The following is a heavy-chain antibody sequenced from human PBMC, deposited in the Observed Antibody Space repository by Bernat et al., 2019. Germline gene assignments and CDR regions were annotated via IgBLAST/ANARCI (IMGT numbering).Heavy chain of an antibody. CDR2: ISSSGSYI. CDR3: ARDLTSVSDQDGMDV. D-gene: IGHD3-16*01. V-gene: IGHV3-21*01. Sequence: EVQLVESGGGLVQPGGSLRLSCAASGFTFSSYSMNWVRQTPGKGLEWVSSISSSGSYIYFADSVKGRFTISRDNAKKSLYLQMNSRRAEDTAVYYCARDLTSVSDQDGMDVWGQGTTVTVSS. J-gene: IGHJ6*02. CDR1: GFTFSSYS.